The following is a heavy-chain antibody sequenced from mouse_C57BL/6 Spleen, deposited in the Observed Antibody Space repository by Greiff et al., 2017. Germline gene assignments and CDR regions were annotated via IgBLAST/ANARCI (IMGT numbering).Heavy chain of an antibody. CDR1: GYTFTTYP. CDR3: ARGGIYDGYRYYAMDY. V-gene: IGHV1-47*01. J-gene: IGHJ4*01. Sequence: VKLMESGAELVKPGASVKMSCKASGYTFTTYPIEWMKQNHGKSLEWIGNFHPYNDDTKYNEKFKGKATLTVEKSSSTVYLELSRLTSDDSAVYYCARGGIYDGYRYYAMDYWGQGTSVTVSS. D-gene: IGHD2-3*01. CDR2: FHPYNDDT.